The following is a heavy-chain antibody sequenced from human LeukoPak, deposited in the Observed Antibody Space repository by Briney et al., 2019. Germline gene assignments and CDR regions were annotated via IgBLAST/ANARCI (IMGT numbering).Heavy chain of an antibody. CDR1: GGSFSGYY. CDR2: INHSGST. Sequence: SETLSLTCAVYGGSFSGYYWSWIRQPPGKGLEWIGEINHSGSTNYNPSLKSRVTISVDTSKNQFSLELSSVTAADTAVYYCARGVIRLPFDYWGQGTLVTVSS. J-gene: IGHJ4*02. CDR3: ARGVIRLPFDY. V-gene: IGHV4-34*01. D-gene: IGHD5-12*01.